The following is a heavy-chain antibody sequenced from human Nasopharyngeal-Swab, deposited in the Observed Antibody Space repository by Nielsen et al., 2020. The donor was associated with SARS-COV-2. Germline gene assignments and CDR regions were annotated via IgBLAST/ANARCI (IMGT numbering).Heavy chain of an antibody. V-gene: IGHV3-21*01. CDR3: AREQGSSWYAYYYYGMDV. CDR1: GFTFSSYS. J-gene: IGHJ6*02. Sequence: GESLKISCAASGFTFSSYSMNWVRQAPGKGLEWVSSISSSSSSIYYADSVKGRFTISRDNAKNSLYLQMNSLRAEDTAVYYCAREQGSSWYAYYYYGMDVWGQGTTVTVSS. CDR2: ISSSSSSI. D-gene: IGHD6-13*01.